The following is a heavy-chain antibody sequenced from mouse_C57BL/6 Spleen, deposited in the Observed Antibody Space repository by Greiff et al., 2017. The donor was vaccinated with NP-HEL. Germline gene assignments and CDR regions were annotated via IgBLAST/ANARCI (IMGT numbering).Heavy chain of an antibody. J-gene: IGHJ2*01. V-gene: IGHV1-55*01. D-gene: IGHD4-1*01. CDR1: GYTFTSYW. Sequence: VQLQQPGAELVKPGASVKMSCKASGYTFTSYWITWVKQRPGQGLEWIGDIYPGSGSTNYNEKFKSKATLTVDTSSSTAYMQLSSLTSEDSAVYYCARASSNWYYFDYWGQGTTLTVSS. CDR3: ARASSNWYYFDY. CDR2: IYPGSGST.